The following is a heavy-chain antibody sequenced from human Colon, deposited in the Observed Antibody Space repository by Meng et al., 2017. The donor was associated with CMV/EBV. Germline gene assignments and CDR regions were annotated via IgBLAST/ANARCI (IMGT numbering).Heavy chain of an antibody. J-gene: IGHJ6*02. D-gene: IGHD6-6*01. CDR1: GYTFTAYY. CDR3: ARDLYGIAAREPMDV. V-gene: IGHV1-2*02. CDR2: INPSSGVT. Sequence: ASVKVSCKASGYTFTAYYIHWVRQAPGQRLEWMGWINPSSGVTNYAQMFQGRFTMTRDTSISTGYMELNILTSDDTAVYYCARDLYGIAAREPMDVWGQGTTVTVSS.